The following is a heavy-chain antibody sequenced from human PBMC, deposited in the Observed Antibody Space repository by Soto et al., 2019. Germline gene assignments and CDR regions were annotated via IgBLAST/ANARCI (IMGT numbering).Heavy chain of an antibody. V-gene: IGHV3-23*01. CDR2: ITNSGDST. D-gene: IGHD2-15*01. J-gene: IGHJ4*02. Sequence: GGSLRLSCAASGFTFSTHGMTWGRQAPGRGLEWVSAITNSGDSTYYAGSVKGRFTISRDNSKNMLYLQMNSLRADDTAIYYCVTCSAGSCYSPLDNWGQGTLVTGSS. CDR3: VTCSAGSCYSPLDN. CDR1: GFTFSTHG.